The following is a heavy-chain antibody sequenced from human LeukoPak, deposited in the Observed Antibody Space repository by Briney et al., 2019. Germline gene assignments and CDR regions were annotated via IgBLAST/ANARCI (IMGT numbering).Heavy chain of an antibody. CDR2: ISRSGGST. V-gene: IGHV3-23*01. Sequence: GGSLRLSCAASGFTLGTYDMYWVRQAPGKGLECVSSISRSGGSTYYADSVKGRFTISRDNSKNTLFLQMSSLRADDTAVYYCSKKGQSEDYGKPGWGQGTLVTVSS. CDR1: GFTLGTYD. CDR3: SKKGQSEDYGKPG. J-gene: IGHJ4*02. D-gene: IGHD4-17*01.